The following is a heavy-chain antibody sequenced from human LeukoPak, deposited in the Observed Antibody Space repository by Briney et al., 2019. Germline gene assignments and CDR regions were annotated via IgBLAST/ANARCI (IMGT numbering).Heavy chain of an antibody. V-gene: IGHV5-51*01. CDR3: ASLQGRRYNWFDP. D-gene: IGHD4-17*01. CDR2: IYPGDSDT. Sequence: GKSLKISCKGSGYSFTSYWIGWVRQMPGKGLEWIGIIYPGDSDTRYSPSFQGQVTISADKSISTAYLQWSSLKASDTAMYYCASLQGRRYNWFDPWGQGTLVTVSS. J-gene: IGHJ5*02. CDR1: GYSFTSYW.